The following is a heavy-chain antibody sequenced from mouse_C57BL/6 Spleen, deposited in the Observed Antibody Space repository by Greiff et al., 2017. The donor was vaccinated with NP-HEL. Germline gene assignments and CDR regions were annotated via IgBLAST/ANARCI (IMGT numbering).Heavy chain of an antibody. CDR1: GYTFTSYW. V-gene: IGHV1-59*01. J-gene: IGHJ2*01. CDR2: IDPSDSYT. Sequence: QVQLQQPGAELVRPGTSVKLSCKASGYTFTSYWMHWVKQRPGQGLEWIGVIDPSDSYTNYNQKFKGKATLTVDTSSSTAYMQLSSLTSEDSAVYYCARGEIGLRRYFDYWGQGTTLTVSS. D-gene: IGHD2-4*01. CDR3: ARGEIGLRRYFDY.